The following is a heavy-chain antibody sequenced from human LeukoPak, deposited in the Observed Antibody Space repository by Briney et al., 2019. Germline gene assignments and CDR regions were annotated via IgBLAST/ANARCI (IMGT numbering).Heavy chain of an antibody. Sequence: ASVTVSCTASGYTFTSYDINWVRQATGQGLEWMGWMNPNSGNTGYAQKFQGRVTMTRNTSISTAYMELSSLRSEDTAVYYCARRVRVGTFDYWGQGTLVTVSS. V-gene: IGHV1-8*01. CDR2: MNPNSGNT. J-gene: IGHJ4*02. D-gene: IGHD5-24*01. CDR1: GYTFTSYD. CDR3: ARRVRVGTFDY.